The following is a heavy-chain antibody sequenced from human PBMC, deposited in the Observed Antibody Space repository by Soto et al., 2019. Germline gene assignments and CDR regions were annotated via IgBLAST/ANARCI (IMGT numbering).Heavy chain of an antibody. Sequence: SVKVSFKASCYTFTSYGISWVRQAPGQGLEWMGWISAYNGNTNYAQKLQGRVTMTTDTSTSTAYMELRSLRSDDTAVYYCERGYYDSSGYYYRDETFQHWGQGTLVTVYS. CDR3: ERGYYDSSGYYYRDETFQH. D-gene: IGHD3-22*01. V-gene: IGHV1-18*04. CDR1: CYTFTSYG. J-gene: IGHJ1*01. CDR2: ISAYNGNT.